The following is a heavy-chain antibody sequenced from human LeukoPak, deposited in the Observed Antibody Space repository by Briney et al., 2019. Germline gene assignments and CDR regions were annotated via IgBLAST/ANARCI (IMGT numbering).Heavy chain of an antibody. CDR2: IYYSGST. J-gene: IGHJ4*02. D-gene: IGHD6-25*01. CDR3: ARDSRLSFDY. V-gene: IGHV4-31*11. CDR1: GGSFSGYY. Sequence: SETLSLTCAVYGGSFSGYYWSWIRQHPGKGLEWIGYIYYSGSTYYNPSLKSRVTISVDTSKNQFSLKLSSVTAADTAVYYCARDSRLSFDYWGQGTLVTVSS.